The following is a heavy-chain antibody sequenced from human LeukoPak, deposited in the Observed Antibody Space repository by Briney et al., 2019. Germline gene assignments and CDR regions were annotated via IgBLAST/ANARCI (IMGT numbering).Heavy chain of an antibody. CDR2: ISAYNGNT. V-gene: IGHV1-18*01. D-gene: IGHD6-6*01. CDR3: ARDGLEYSSSSVNWFDP. J-gene: IGHJ5*02. CDR1: GYTFTSYG. Sequence: GASVKVSCKASGYTFTSYGISWVRQAPGQGLEWMGWISAYNGNTNYAQKLQGRVTMTRDTSTSTVYMELSSLRSEDTAVYYCARDGLEYSSSSVNWFDPWGQGTLVTVSS.